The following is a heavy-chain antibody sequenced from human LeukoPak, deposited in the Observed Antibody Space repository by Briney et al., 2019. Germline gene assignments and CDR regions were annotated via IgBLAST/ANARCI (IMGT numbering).Heavy chain of an antibody. J-gene: IGHJ3*02. CDR3: ASRDYYDSSGYHDAFDI. V-gene: IGHV3-23*01. CDR2: ISGSGGST. CDR1: GFTFSSYA. D-gene: IGHD3-22*01. Sequence: PGGSLRLSCAASGFTFSSYAMSWVREAPGKGLEWVSAISGSGGSTYYADSVKGRFTIYRDNSKNTLYLQMNSLRAEDTAVYYCASRDYYDSSGYHDAFDIWGQGTKVTVSS.